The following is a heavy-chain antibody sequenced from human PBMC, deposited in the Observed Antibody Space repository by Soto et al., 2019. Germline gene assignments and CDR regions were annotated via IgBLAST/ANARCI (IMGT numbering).Heavy chain of an antibody. V-gene: IGHV4-38-2*02. CDR3: AREGALKPFSS. Sequence: SETLSLTCAVSGYSISSGYYWGWIRQPPGKGLEWIGSISHSGSTYYNPSLKSRVTISVDTSKNSVYLQMDSLRVEDTAVYYCAREGALKPFSSWGQGALVTVSS. CDR1: GYSISSGYY. J-gene: IGHJ5*02. CDR2: ISHSGST.